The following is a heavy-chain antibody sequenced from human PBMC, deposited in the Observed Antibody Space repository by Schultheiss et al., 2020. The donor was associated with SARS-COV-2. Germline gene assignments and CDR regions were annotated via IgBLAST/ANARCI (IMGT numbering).Heavy chain of an antibody. V-gene: IGHV4-59*12. CDR2: IYYSGST. D-gene: IGHD2-2*01. Sequence: SQTLSLTCTVSGGSISSYYWSWIRQPPGKGLEWIGYIYYSGSTNYNPSFKSRVTISVDTSKNQFSLKLSSVTAADTAVYYCARGYCSSTSCRPRVYYYYGMDDWGQGTTVTVSS. J-gene: IGHJ6*02. CDR3: ARGYCSSTSCRPRVYYYYGMDD. CDR1: GGSISSYY.